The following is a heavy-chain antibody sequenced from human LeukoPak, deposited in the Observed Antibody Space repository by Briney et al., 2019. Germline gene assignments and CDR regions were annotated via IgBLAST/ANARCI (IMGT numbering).Heavy chain of an antibody. CDR1: GGSISSYY. D-gene: IGHD5-24*01. CDR3: ARQEMATFSY. CDR2: IYYSGST. Sequence: TPSETLSLTCTVSGGSISSYYWSWIRQPPRKGLEWIGYIYYSGSTNYNPSLKSRVTISVDTSENQFSLKLSSVTAADTAVYYCARQEMATFSYWGQGTLVTVSS. J-gene: IGHJ4*02. V-gene: IGHV4-59*01.